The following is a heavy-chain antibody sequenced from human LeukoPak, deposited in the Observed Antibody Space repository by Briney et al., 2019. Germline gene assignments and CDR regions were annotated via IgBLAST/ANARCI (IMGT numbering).Heavy chain of an antibody. V-gene: IGHV3-11*04. D-gene: IGHD3-22*01. CDR1: GFTFSDYY. Sequence: GGSLRLSCAASGFTFSDYYMSWIRQAPGKGLEWVSYISSSGSTIYYADSVKGRITISRDNAKNSLYLQMNSLRAEDTAVSYCARENYYDSSGYSPFDWGQGTLVTVSS. CDR2: ISSSGSTI. CDR3: ARENYYDSSGYSPFD. J-gene: IGHJ4*02.